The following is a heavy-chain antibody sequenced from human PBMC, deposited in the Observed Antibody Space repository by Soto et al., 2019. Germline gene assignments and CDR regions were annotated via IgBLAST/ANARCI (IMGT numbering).Heavy chain of an antibody. V-gene: IGHV3-48*02. Sequence: EVQLVESGGGLVQPGGSLRRSCAASGFTFSSYSMNWVRQAPGKGLEWVSYISSSSSTIYYADSVKGRFTISRDNAKNSLYLQMNSLRDEDTAVYYCARSLVGYYYDLFYYYYGMDVWGQGTTVTVSS. J-gene: IGHJ6*02. D-gene: IGHD3-22*01. CDR3: ARSLVGYYYDLFYYYYGMDV. CDR1: GFTFSSYS. CDR2: ISSSSSTI.